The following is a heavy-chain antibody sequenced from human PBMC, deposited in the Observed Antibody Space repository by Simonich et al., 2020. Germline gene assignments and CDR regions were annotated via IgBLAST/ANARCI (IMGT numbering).Heavy chain of an antibody. V-gene: IGHV1-2*02. CDR2: RNPNSGGT. J-gene: IGHJ4*02. Sequence: QVQLVQSGAEVKKPGASVKVSCKASGYTFTGYYMHWVRQAPGQGLEEMGWRNPNSGGTTYAQKFQGRVTMTRDTSISTAYMELSRLRSDDTAVYYCYSYNWNHFDYWGQGTLVTVSS. CDR3: YSYNWNHFDY. D-gene: IGHD1-20*01. CDR1: GYTFTGYY.